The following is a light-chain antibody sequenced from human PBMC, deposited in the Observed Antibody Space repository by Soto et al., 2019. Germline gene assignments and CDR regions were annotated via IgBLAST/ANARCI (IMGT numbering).Light chain of an antibody. CDR1: QGINSY. Sequence: DIQLTQSPSFLSASVGDRITITCRASQGINSYLAWYQQKPGKAPKLLIYAASTLQSGVPSRFSGSVFGIEFTLTISSLQPEDFATYYCQQLNSYPLTFGQGTKVEIK. V-gene: IGKV1-9*01. CDR2: AAS. CDR3: QQLNSYPLT. J-gene: IGKJ1*01.